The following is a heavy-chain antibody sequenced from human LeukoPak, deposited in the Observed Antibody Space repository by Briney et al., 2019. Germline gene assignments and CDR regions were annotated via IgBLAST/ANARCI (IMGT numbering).Heavy chain of an antibody. Sequence: GGSLRLSCAASGFTFSSYSMNWVRQAPGKGLEWVSSISSSSSYIYYADSVKGRFTISRDNAKNSLYLQMNSLRAEDTAVYYCARIRYSSGVRYYYYYMDVWGKGTTVTVSS. J-gene: IGHJ6*03. V-gene: IGHV3-21*01. CDR3: ARIRYSSGVRYYYYYMDV. CDR1: GFTFSSYS. D-gene: IGHD6-25*01. CDR2: ISSSSSYI.